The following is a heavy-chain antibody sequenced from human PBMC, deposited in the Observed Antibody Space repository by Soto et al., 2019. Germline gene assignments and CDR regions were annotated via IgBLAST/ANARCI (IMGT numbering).Heavy chain of an antibody. CDR1: GFSLSPSGMS. D-gene: IGHD3-3*01. J-gene: IGHJ4*02. Sequence: QITLKESGPTLVKPTQTLTLTCTFSGFSLSPSGMSVGWIRQPPGKALEWLALIYWDDDKRYSPSLRSRLTITTDTSKNQVVLTMTNMDPVDTATYYCAHIQRSGAFWSGYYTDYCDYWGQGTLVTVSS. V-gene: IGHV2-5*02. CDR3: AHIQRSGAFWSGYYTDYCDY. CDR2: IYWDDDK.